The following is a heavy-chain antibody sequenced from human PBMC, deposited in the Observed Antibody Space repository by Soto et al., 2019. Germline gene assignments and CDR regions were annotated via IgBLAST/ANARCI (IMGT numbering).Heavy chain of an antibody. CDR1: GGSISSGGYY. Sequence: SETLSLTCTVSGGSISSGGYYWIWIRQHPGKGLEWIGYIYYSGSTYYNPSLKSRVTISVDTSKNQFSLKLSSVTAADTAVYYCAREQRIAAAGTIPHWGQGTLVTVS. CDR3: AREQRIAAAGTIPH. CDR2: IYYSGST. J-gene: IGHJ4*02. D-gene: IGHD6-13*01. V-gene: IGHV4-31*03.